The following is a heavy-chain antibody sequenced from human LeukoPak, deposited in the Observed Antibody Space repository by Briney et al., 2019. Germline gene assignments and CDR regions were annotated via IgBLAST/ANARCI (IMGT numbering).Heavy chain of an antibody. V-gene: IGHV3-48*01. D-gene: IGHD3-3*01. CDR1: GFTFRSYN. CDR3: ARDREYYAAFDI. Sequence: GGSLRLSCAASGFTFRSYNMNWVRQAPGKGLEWVSYITGGSTTIYYADSVKGRFTISRDNAKNSLYLQMNSLRAEDTAVYYCARDREYYAAFDIWGQGTMVTVSS. J-gene: IGHJ3*02. CDR2: ITGGSTTI.